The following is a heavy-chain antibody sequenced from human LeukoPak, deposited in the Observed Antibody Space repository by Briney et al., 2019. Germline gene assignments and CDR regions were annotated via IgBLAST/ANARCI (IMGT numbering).Heavy chain of an antibody. CDR2: INPSDGRT. D-gene: IGHD6-19*01. CDR1: GYTFISYY. V-gene: IGHV1-46*04. J-gene: IGHJ4*02. Sequence: ASVKVSCKASGYTFISYYIHWMRQAPGQGPEWMGVINPSDGRTRYAQKLQGRVTMTRDTSTSTLYMDLSSLRSEDTAVYYCARGLDSSGWSYFEYWGQGTLVTVSS. CDR3: ARGLDSSGWSYFEY.